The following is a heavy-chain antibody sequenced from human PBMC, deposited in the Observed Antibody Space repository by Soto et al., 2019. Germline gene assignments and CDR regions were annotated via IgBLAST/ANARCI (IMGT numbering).Heavy chain of an antibody. CDR3: ARDLGITGTTPYYYGMDV. V-gene: IGHV1-2*04. J-gene: IGHJ6*02. Sequence: GASVKVSCQASGYTFTGYYMHWARQAPGQGLEWMGWINPNSGGTNYAQKFQGWVTMTRDTSISTAYMELSRLRSDDTAVYYCARDLGITGTTPYYYGMDVWGQGTTVTVSS. CDR1: GYTFTGYY. D-gene: IGHD1-20*01. CDR2: INPNSGGT.